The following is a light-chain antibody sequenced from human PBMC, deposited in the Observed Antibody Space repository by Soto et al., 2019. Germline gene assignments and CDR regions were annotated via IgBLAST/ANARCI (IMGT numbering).Light chain of an antibody. J-gene: IGLJ3*02. CDR2: LNSDGSY. Sequence: QPVLTQSPSASASLGASVKLTCTLNSGHANYAIAWHQQQPEKGPRYLMKLNSDGSYSKGDGIPDRFSGSSSGAERYLTISSLQSDDEADYYCQTWDTGIQVFGGGTKLTVL. CDR3: QTWDTGIQV. V-gene: IGLV4-69*01. CDR1: SGHANYA.